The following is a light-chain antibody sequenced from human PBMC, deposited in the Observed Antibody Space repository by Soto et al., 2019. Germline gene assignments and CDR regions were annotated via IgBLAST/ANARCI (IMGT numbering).Light chain of an antibody. CDR1: QDIAIY. J-gene: IGKJ4*01. CDR3: QQTRTYPST. V-gene: IGKV1-9*01. CDR2: AAS. Sequence: IQLTQSPPSLSASVGDRVTITCRASQDIAIYLAWYQQKPGEAPKLLIHAASTLHGGVLSRFSGSGSGTDFTLTITSLQAEDFATYYCQQTRTYPSTFGGGTKVEIK.